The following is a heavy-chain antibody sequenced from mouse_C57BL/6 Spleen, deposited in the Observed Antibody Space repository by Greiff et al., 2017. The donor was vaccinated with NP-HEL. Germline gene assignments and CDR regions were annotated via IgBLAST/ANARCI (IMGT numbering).Heavy chain of an antibody. CDR1: GYTFTSYG. D-gene: IGHD1-1*01. J-gene: IGHJ2*01. CDR2: IYPRSGNT. Sequence: VQLQQSGAELARPGASVKLSCKASGYTFTSYGISWVKQRTGQGLEWIGEIYPRSGNTYYNEKFKGKATLTADKSSSTAYMELRSLTSEDSAVYFCARYYYGSTLPVYYFDYWGKGTTLTVSS. CDR3: ARYYYGSTLPVYYFDY. V-gene: IGHV1-81*01.